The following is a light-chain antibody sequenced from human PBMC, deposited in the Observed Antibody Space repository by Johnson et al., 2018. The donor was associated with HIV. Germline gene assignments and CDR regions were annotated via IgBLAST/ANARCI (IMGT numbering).Light chain of an antibody. CDR1: SSNIGNNY. CDR3: GTWDSSLNGYV. Sequence: QSVLTQPPSVSAAPGQKVTISCSGSSSNIGNNYVSWYQQLRGTAPKLLIYENNKRPSGIPDRFSGSKSGTSATLGITGLQTGDEADYYCGTWDSSLNGYVFGTGTKVTVL. J-gene: IGLJ1*01. CDR2: ENN. V-gene: IGLV1-51*02.